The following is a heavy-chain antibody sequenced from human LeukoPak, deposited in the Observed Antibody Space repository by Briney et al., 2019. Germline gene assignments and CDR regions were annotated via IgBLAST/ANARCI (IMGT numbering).Heavy chain of an antibody. D-gene: IGHD1-26*01. CDR1: GFPFSSYA. CDR2: ISGSGGST. CDR3: AKDRGAIDAFDI. Sequence: GGSLRLSCAASGFPFSSYAMTWVRQAPGRGLEWVSAISGSGGSTYYADSVKGRFTISRDNSKNTLYLQMNSLRAEDTAVYYCAKDRGAIDAFDIWGQGTMVTVSS. V-gene: IGHV3-23*01. J-gene: IGHJ3*02.